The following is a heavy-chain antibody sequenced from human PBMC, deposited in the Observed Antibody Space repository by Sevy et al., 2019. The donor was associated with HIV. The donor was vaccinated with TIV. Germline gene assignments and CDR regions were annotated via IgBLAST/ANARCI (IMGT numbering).Heavy chain of an antibody. Sequence: SETLSLTCTVSGGSISSHYWSWIRQPAGKGLEWIGRIYTSGSTNYNPSLKSRVTISVETSKKQFSLKLSAVTAADTAAYYCARVHGDYTYFDYWGQGTLVTVSS. D-gene: IGHD4-17*01. V-gene: IGHV4-4*07. CDR3: ARVHGDYTYFDY. CDR2: IYTSGST. J-gene: IGHJ4*02. CDR1: GGSISSHY.